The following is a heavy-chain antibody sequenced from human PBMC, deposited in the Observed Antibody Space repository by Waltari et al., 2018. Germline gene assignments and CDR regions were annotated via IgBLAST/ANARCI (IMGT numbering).Heavy chain of an antibody. D-gene: IGHD6-13*01. J-gene: IGHJ4*02. V-gene: IGHV4-61*09. Sequence: QVQLQESGPGLVKPSQTLSLTCTVSGGSISSGSYYWSWIRQPAGKGLEWIGYIYTSGSTNYSPSLKSRVTISVDTSKNQFALKLSSGTAADTAVYYCARSYSSSWYANWGQGTLVTVSS. CDR2: IYTSGST. CDR1: GGSISSGSYY. CDR3: ARSYSSSWYAN.